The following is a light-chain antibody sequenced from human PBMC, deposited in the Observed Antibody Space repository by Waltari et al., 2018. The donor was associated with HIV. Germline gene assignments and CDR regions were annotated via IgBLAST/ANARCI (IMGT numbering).Light chain of an antibody. CDR2: SNS. CDR1: RSNIGSNP. J-gene: IGLJ3*02. Sequence: QSVLTQPPSASGAPGQRVTISCSGSRSNIGSNPVNWYQQLPGTAPKLLISSNSQRPSGVPDRFSGSKSGSSASLAISGLQSEDESQYFCGAWDDSLKGFMFGGGTQLTVL. CDR3: GAWDDSLKGFM. V-gene: IGLV1-44*01.